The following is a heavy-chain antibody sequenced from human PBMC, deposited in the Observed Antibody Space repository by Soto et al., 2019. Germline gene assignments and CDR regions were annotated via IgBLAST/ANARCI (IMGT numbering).Heavy chain of an antibody. CDR2: IYYTGTT. CDR1: GGSIRDYY. J-gene: IGHJ4*02. CDR3: ARLGGYYQAFGS. D-gene: IGHD3-22*01. V-gene: IGHV4-59*08. Sequence: SETLSLTCTVSGGSIRDYYWGWIRQSPGKGLEWIGYIYYTGTTKYNPSLKSRVTTSVDSSKNQFSLKLDSVTAADTAVYYCARLGGYYQAFGSWGQGTLVTVSS.